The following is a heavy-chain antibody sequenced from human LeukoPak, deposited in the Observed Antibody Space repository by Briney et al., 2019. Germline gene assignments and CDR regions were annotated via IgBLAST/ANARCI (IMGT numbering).Heavy chain of an antibody. CDR3: ASDITGLLDYYDSSGYYPEDY. CDR1: GFTFRSYG. D-gene: IGHD3-22*01. Sequence: PGGSLRLSCAASGFTFRSYGMHWVRQAPGKGLEWVSYISSSGSTIYYADSVKGRFTISGDNAKNSLYLQMNSLRAEDTAVYYCASDITGLLDYYDSSGYYPEDYWGQGTLVTVSS. V-gene: IGHV3-48*04. J-gene: IGHJ4*02. CDR2: ISSSGSTI.